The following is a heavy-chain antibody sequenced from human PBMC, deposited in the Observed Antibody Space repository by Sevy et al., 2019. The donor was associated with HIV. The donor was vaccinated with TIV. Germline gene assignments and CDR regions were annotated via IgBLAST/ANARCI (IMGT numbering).Heavy chain of an antibody. J-gene: IGHJ4*02. V-gene: IGHV4-39*01. CDR3: AGPILTYNNGWSYYDY. CDR2: INYSGST. D-gene: IGHD6-19*01. Sequence: SETLSLTCTVSGASISSSGYYWGWIRQPPGKGLEWIASINYSGSTFYNPSLKSRVTISADTSKNQFSLDLNSVTAADTAIYYCAGPILTYNNGWSYYDYLGQGTLVTVSS. CDR1: GASISSSGYY.